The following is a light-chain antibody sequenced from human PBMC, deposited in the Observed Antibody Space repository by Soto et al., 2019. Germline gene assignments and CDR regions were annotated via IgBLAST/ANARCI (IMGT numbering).Light chain of an antibody. CDR2: KAS. CDR3: QQYSTSPWM. V-gene: IGKV1-5*03. CDR1: QNVGQW. J-gene: IGKJ1*01. Sequence: DVQMTQSPSTLSASIGDRVIITCRASQNVGQWLGWYQQRPGEAPKLLIYKASYLEPGVPSRFRGSGSGTEFTLTITSLQPDDFATYYCQQYSTSPWMFGHGTNVEVK.